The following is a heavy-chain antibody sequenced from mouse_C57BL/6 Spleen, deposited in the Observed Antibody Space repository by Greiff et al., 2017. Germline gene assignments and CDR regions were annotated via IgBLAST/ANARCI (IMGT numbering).Heavy chain of an antibody. CDR2: ISSGGDYI. D-gene: IGHD2-3*01. CDR3: TRDRPYDGYYAWFAY. J-gene: IGHJ3*01. CDR1: GFTFSSYA. V-gene: IGHV5-9-1*02. Sequence: EVHLVESGEGLVKPGGSLKLSYAASGFTFSSYAMSWVRQTPEKRLEWVAYISSGGDYIYYADTVKGRFTISRDNARNTLYLQMSSLKSEDTAMYYCTRDRPYDGYYAWFAYWGQGTLVTVSA.